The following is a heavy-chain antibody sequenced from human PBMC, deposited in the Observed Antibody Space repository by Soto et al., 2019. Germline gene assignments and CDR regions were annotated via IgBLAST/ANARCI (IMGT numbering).Heavy chain of an antibody. CDR1: GFSFVNYA. V-gene: IGHV3-23*01. CDR2: LSGSGTST. D-gene: IGHD6-19*01. J-gene: IGHJ4*02. CDR3: AKATTNGGWVNPVDS. Sequence: EVQLLESGGGLVQPGGSLRLSCAASGFSFVNYAMNWVRQAPGKGLEWVSGLSGSGTSTYYADSVKGRFTISRDSSRDTLFLQMNSLTADDTAVYYCAKATTNGGWVNPVDSWGQGALVTVSS.